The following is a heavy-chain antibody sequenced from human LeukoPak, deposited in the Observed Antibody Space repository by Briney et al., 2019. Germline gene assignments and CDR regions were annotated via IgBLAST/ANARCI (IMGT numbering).Heavy chain of an antibody. CDR3: ARSEDDILTGYLTSFDY. V-gene: IGHV1-2*02. Sequence: GASVKVSCKASGYTFTGYYMHWVRQAPGQGLEWMGWINPNSGGTNYAQKFQGRVTMTRDTSISTAYMELSRLRSDDTAVYYCARSEDDILTGYLTSFDYWGQGTLVTVSS. J-gene: IGHJ4*02. CDR2: INPNSGGT. D-gene: IGHD3-9*01. CDR1: GYTFTGYY.